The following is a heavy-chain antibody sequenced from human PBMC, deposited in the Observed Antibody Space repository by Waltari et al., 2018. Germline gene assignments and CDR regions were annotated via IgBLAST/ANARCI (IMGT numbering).Heavy chain of an antibody. CDR2: IYHSGST. CDR1: GGSISSGGYS. D-gene: IGHD1-26*01. V-gene: IGHV4-30-2*01. J-gene: IGHJ5*02. CDR3: ARAVGATTFWFDP. Sequence: QLQLQESGSGLVEPSQTLSLTCAVSGGSISSGGYSWSWIRQPPGKGLEWIGYIYHSGSTYYNPSLKSRVTIPVDRSKNQFSLKLSSVTAADTAVYYCARAVGATTFWFDPWGQGTLVTVSS.